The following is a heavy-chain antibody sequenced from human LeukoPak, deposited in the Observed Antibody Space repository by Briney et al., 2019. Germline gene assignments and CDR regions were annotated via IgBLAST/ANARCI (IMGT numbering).Heavy chain of an antibody. V-gene: IGHV4-34*01. D-gene: IGHD6-19*01. J-gene: IGHJ4*02. Sequence: SETLSLTCAVYGGSFSGYYWSWIRQPPGKGLEWIGSIYYSGSTYYNPSLESRVTISVDTSKNQFSLKLSSVTAADTAVYYCATSGWYLLPGVYWGQGTLVTVSS. CDR2: IYYSGST. CDR1: GGSFSGYY. CDR3: ATSGWYLLPGVY.